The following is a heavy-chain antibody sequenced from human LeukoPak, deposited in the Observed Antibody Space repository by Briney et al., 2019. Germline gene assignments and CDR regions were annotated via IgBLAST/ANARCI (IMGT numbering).Heavy chain of an antibody. D-gene: IGHD2-8*01. V-gene: IGHV3-74*01. CDR2: IKSDGSST. J-gene: IGHJ3*02. CDR1: GFTFSNYW. Sequence: GGSLRLSCAASGFTFSNYWMHWVRQAPGKGLVWVSRIKSDGSSTSYADSVKGRFTISRDNAKNTLYLQMNSLRAEDTARYYCASGTGYGVFDIWGQGTMVTVSS. CDR3: ASGTGYGVFDI.